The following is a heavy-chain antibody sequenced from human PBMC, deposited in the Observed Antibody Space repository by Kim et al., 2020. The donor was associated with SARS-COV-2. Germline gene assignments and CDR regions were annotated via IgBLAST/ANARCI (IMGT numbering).Heavy chain of an antibody. J-gene: IGHJ5*02. CDR1: GFSLDTRGMC. CDR2: IDWDDDK. CDR3: AQLQDCGGDGWFDP. Sequence: SGPTLVNPTQTLTLTCSFSGFSLDTRGMCVSWIRQPPGRALEWLARIDWDDDKYYSASLKTRLTISKDTSRNQVVLSMTNMDPVDTATYYCAQLQDCGGDGWFDPWGQGTLVTVSS. V-gene: IGHV2-70*12. D-gene: IGHD2-21*02.